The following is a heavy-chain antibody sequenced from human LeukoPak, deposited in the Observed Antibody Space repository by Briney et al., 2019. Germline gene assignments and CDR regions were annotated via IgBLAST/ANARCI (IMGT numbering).Heavy chain of an antibody. Sequence: ASVKVSCKASGYTFTSYDINWVRQATGQGLEWMGWMNPNSGGTNYAQKFQGRVTMTRDTSISTAYMELSRLRSDDTAVYYCARALPDWFDPWGQGTLVTVSS. J-gene: IGHJ5*02. V-gene: IGHV1-2*02. CDR3: ARALPDWFDP. CDR1: GYTFTSYD. CDR2: MNPNSGGT.